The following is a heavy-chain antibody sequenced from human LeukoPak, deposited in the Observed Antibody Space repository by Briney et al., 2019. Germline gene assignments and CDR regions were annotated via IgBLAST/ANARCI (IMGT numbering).Heavy chain of an antibody. CDR1: GYTFTGYY. D-gene: IGHD5-24*01. V-gene: IGHV1-2*02. CDR3: AVPMAYYYYYGMDV. J-gene: IGHJ6*02. Sequence: GASVKVSCKASGYTFTGYYMHWVRQAPGQGLEWMGWINPNSGGTNYAQRFQGRVTMTRDTSISTAYMELSRLRSDDTAVFYCAVPMAYYYYYGMDVWGQGTTVTVSS. CDR2: INPNSGGT.